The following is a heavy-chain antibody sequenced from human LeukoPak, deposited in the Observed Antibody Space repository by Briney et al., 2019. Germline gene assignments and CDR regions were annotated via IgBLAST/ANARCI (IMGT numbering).Heavy chain of an antibody. J-gene: IGHJ5*02. V-gene: IGHV3-48*01. Sequence: GGSLRLSCAASGFTFSVYGMNWVRQAPGKGLEWISYISSSTSTINYADSVKGRFTISRDNANNSLFLQMHSLGVEDTAVYYCARRPPTGAALDHWGQGTLVTVSS. CDR3: ARRPPTGAALDH. CDR1: GFTFSVYG. CDR2: ISSSTSTI. D-gene: IGHD6-6*01.